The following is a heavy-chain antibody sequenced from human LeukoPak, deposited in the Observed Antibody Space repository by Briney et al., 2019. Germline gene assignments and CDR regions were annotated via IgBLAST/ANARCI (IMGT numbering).Heavy chain of an antibody. Sequence: GGSLRLSCAASGSTLDDYGMSWVRQAPGKGLEWVSGINWNGGSTGYADSVKGRFTISRDNAKNYLYLQMNSLRAEDTAFYPCARDFQHSHGSGSYLFGAFDIWGQGTMVTVSS. D-gene: IGHD3-10*01. CDR2: INWNGGST. CDR1: GSTLDDYG. V-gene: IGHV3-20*01. CDR3: ARDFQHSHGSGSYLFGAFDI. J-gene: IGHJ3*02.